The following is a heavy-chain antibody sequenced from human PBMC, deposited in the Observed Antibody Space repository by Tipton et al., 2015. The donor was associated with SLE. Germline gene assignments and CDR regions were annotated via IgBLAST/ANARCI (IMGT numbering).Heavy chain of an antibody. D-gene: IGHD2/OR15-2a*01. CDR2: ISDTGST. CDR3: ARDGVIANYYYYGLDV. Sequence: TLSLTCTVSGGSISKYYWSWIRQPPGKGLEWIGYISDTGSTDHNPSLKSRVTISVDTSKNQFSLKLSSVTAADTAVYYCARDGVIANYYYYGLDVWGQGTTVTVSS. J-gene: IGHJ6*02. V-gene: IGHV4-59*12. CDR1: GGSISKYY.